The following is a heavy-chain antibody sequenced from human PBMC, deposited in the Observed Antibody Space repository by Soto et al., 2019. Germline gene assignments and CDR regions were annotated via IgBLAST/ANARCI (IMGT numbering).Heavy chain of an antibody. CDR1: GYTFTAYG. D-gene: IGHD1-1*01. V-gene: IGHV1-18*01. CDR3: ARDVPAPERRVLDWHNCYYNGMDV. CDR2: ISCYNGQT. Sequence: QVQVVQSGDEVKEPGASVRVSCKTSGYTFTAYGISWVRQAPGQGLEWMGWISCYNGQTKYAQKLQVRVTITTDTATRTAYMAASSLRSDDTNMYYGARDVPAPERRVLDWHNCYYNGMDVWGQGTTVTVSS. J-gene: IGHJ6*02.